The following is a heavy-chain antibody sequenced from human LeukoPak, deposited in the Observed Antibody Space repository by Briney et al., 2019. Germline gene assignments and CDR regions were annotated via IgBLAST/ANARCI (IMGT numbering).Heavy chain of an antibody. CDR3: TKEVSGSGIYYGGNDY. J-gene: IGHJ4*02. CDR1: GFTFSSYA. CDR2: ITGTGGGT. V-gene: IGHV3-23*01. D-gene: IGHD3-10*01. Sequence: GGSLRLSCAASGFTFSSYAMGWVRQAPGKGLEWLSAITGTGGGTYYADSVKGRFTISRDSSKNTLYLQMNSLTGEDTAIYYCTKEVSGSGIYYGGNDYWGQGTLVIVSS.